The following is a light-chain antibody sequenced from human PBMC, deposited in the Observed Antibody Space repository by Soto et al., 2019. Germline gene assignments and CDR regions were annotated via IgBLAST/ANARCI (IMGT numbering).Light chain of an antibody. V-gene: IGKV1-5*01. CDR2: DAS. J-gene: IGKJ1*01. CDR3: QHYNSDPWT. CDR1: QTIRRW. Sequence: DIAMTQSPSTLSASVGDRVTITYRASQTIRRWLAWYQQRPGKAPKVLIYDASTSESGVPARFSGSGSETEFTLTISSLQPEDSATYYCQHYNSDPWTFGQGTKVEIK.